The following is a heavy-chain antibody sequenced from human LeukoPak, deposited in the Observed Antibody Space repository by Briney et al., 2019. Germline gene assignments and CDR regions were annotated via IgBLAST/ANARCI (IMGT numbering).Heavy chain of an antibody. CDR2: ISWSGDRM. D-gene: IGHD2-8*01. V-gene: IGHV3-9*01. CDR1: GFTFEDHV. CDR3: AKQSYARSLGE. Sequence: GGSLRLSCAASGFTFEDHVMHWVRQAPGKGLEWVSSISWSGDRMGYADAVKGRFTISRDNAKNSLFLQMNSLRVEDTAVYYCAKQSYARSLGEGGPGTLVSVSS. J-gene: IGHJ4*02.